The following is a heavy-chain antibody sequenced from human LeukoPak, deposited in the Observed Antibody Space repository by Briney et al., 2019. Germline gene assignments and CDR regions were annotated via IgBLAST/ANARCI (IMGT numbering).Heavy chain of an antibody. CDR3: ARRAYYYGMDV. CDR2: INHSGST. V-gene: IGHV4-34*01. CDR1: GGSFSGYY. J-gene: IGHJ6*04. Sequence: SETLSLTCAVYGGSFSGYYWSRIRQPPGKGLEWIGEINHSGSTNYNPSLKSRVTISVDTSKNQFSLKLSSVTAADTAVYYCARRAYYYGMDVWGKGTTVTVSS.